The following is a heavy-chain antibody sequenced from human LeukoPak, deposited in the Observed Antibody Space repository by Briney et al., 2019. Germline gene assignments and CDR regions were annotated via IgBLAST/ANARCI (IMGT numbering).Heavy chain of an antibody. J-gene: IGHJ4*02. CDR2: IYPGDSDT. D-gene: IGHD5-18*01. CDR1: GSTFTSYW. CDR3: ARGRGYSYGPFDY. Sequence: GESLQISCKGSGSTFTSYWIGWVRQVPGKGLEWMGIIYPGDSDTRYSPSFQGQVTISADKSISTAYLQWSSLKASDTAMYYCARGRGYSYGPFDYWGQGTLVTVSS. V-gene: IGHV5-51*01.